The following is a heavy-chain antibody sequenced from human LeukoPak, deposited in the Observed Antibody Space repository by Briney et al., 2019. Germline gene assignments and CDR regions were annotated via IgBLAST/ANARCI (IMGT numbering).Heavy chain of an antibody. Sequence: GGSLRLSCTASGFSFSGSWMSWVRQLPGKGLEWLADMNPDGSAIVYVDSVKGRFTVSRNNAKNSLYLQMDGLRAEDTAVYYCARDPLNGALDIWGQGTLATVSS. CDR1: GFSFSGSW. CDR2: MNPDGSAI. V-gene: IGHV3-7*01. J-gene: IGHJ3*02. CDR3: ARDPLNGALDI.